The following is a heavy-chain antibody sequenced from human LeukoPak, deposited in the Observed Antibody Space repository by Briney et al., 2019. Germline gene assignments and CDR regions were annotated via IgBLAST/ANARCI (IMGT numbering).Heavy chain of an antibody. J-gene: IGHJ4*02. V-gene: IGHV3-7*03. D-gene: IGHD3-10*01. CDR3: ARGPPTRYMVRGVIDY. CDR2: IKQDGSEK. Sequence: GGSLRLSCEASGFTFSSYWMTWVRQAPGKGLERVPNIKQDGSEKYYVESVKGRFTISSDNAKNSLYLQMNSLRVEDTAVYYCARGPPTRYMVRGVIDYWGQGTLVTVSS. CDR1: GFTFSSYW.